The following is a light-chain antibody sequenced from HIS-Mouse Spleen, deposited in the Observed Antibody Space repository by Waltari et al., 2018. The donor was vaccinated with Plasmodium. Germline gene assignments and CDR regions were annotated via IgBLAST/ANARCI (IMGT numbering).Light chain of an antibody. J-gene: IGKJ4*01. CDR3: QQSYSTPQLT. Sequence: DIQMTQSPSSLSASVGDRVPITSRASQSISSYLNLYQQKPGKAPKRLIYSASSLQSWVPSRFSGSGSGTDFTLTISSLQPEDFATYYCQQSYSTPQLTFGGGTKVEIK. V-gene: IGKV1-39*01. CDR1: QSISSY. CDR2: SAS.